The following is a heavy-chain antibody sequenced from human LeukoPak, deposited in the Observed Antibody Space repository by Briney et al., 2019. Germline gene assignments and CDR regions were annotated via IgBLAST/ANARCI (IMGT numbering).Heavy chain of an antibody. CDR2: ISAYNGNT. D-gene: IGHD5-18*01. CDR1: GYTFTSYG. Sequence: GASVKVSCKASGYTFTSYGISWVRQAPGQGLEWMGWISAYNGNTNYAQKLQGRVTMTTDTSTSTAYMELRSLRSDDTAVYYCASNLRDTAMVTPNFDYWGQGTLVTVSS. J-gene: IGHJ4*02. CDR3: ASNLRDTAMVTPNFDY. V-gene: IGHV1-18*01.